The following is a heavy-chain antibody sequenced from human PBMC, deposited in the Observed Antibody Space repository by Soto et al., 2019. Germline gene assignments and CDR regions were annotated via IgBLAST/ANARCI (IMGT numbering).Heavy chain of an antibody. CDR3: AKGNREDFDWLP. J-gene: IGHJ5*02. CDR1: GGTFSSYT. CDR2: IIPILGIA. Sequence: ASVKVSCKASGGTFSSYTISWVRQAPGQGLEWMGRIIPILGIANYAQKFQDRVTITADKSTSTAYMELSSLSFEDTAVYYCAKGNREDFDWLPWGQGTLVTVS. D-gene: IGHD3-9*01. V-gene: IGHV1-69*02.